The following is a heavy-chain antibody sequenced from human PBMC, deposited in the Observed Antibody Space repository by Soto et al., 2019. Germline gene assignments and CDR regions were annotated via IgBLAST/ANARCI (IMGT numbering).Heavy chain of an antibody. J-gene: IGHJ6*02. Sequence: GGSLRLSCAASGFTFSSYGMHWVRQAPGKGLEWVAVISYDGSNKYYADSVKGRFTISRDNSKNTLYLQMNSLRAEDTAVYYCAKDLIPNIVVVPAARSYCYYGMDVWGQGTTVTVSS. V-gene: IGHV3-30*18. CDR2: ISYDGSNK. D-gene: IGHD2-2*01. CDR1: GFTFSSYG. CDR3: AKDLIPNIVVVPAARSYCYYGMDV.